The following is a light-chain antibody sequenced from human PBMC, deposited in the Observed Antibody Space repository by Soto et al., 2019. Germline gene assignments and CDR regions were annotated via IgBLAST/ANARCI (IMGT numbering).Light chain of an antibody. J-gene: IGKJ2*01. Sequence: EIVMTQSPATLSVSPGGRATLSCRASESVSDNLAWYQQKPGQPPRLLIYGASTRATGIPARFSGSGSGTEFTLNISSLQSEDFAVYYCQQYDTWAPMYTFGQGTNREIK. CDR3: QQYDTWAPMYT. CDR2: GAS. CDR1: ESVSDN. V-gene: IGKV3-15*01.